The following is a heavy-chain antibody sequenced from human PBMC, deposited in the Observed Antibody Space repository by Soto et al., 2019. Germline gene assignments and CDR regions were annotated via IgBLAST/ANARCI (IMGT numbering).Heavy chain of an antibody. J-gene: IGHJ4*02. D-gene: IGHD6-13*01. CDR1: GGTISSYH. CDR2: IIPILGIA. Sequence: QVQLVQSGAEVKKPGSSVKVSCKASGGTISSYHISWVRQAPGQGLEWMGRIIPILGIANYAQKFQGRVTITADKSTSTAYMELSSLRSEDTAVYYCAGLPTAAGYRDCWGQGTLVTVSS. V-gene: IGHV1-69*02. CDR3: AGLPTAAGYRDC.